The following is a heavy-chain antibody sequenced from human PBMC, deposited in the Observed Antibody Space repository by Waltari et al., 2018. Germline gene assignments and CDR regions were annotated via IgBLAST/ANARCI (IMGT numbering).Heavy chain of an antibody. CDR2: IYYSGST. V-gene: IGHV4-39*01. Sequence: QLQLQESGPGLVKPSETLSLTCTVSGGSISRSSYYWGWIRQPPGKGLEWIGSIYYSGSTYYNPSLKSRVTISVDTSKNQFSLKLSSVTAADTAVYYCARQTLWFGELQNAFDIWGQGTMVTVSS. CDR3: ARQTLWFGELQNAFDI. J-gene: IGHJ3*02. CDR1: GGSISRSSYY. D-gene: IGHD3-10*01.